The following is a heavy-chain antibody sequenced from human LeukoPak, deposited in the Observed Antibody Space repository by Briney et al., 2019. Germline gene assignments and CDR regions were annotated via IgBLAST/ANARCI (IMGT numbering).Heavy chain of an antibody. V-gene: IGHV3-7*03. CDR2: IKQDGSET. CDR3: ARDRYGNFDY. J-gene: IGHJ4*02. D-gene: IGHD1-14*01. CDR1: GFTFSGHW. Sequence: GGSLRLSCAASGFTFSGHWMSWVRQALGKGLEWVANIKQDGSETYYVDSVKGRFTISGDNAKNSLYLQMNSLRAEDTAVYYCARDRYGNFDYWGQGTLVTVSS.